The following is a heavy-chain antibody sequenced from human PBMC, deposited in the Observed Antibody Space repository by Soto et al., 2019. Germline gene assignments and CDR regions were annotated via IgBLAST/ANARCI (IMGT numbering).Heavy chain of an antibody. J-gene: IGHJ5*02. CDR3: ARDGPTAEGGWFDH. CDR1: GGSISSYY. V-gene: IGHV4-59*13. D-gene: IGHD6-13*01. Sequence: SETLSLTCTVSGGSISSYYWNWSRHPPGKGLGWVGYSFFGGSTNYTPSIKSRVTISVDTSKNHSSLQRSSVTAADTAVYYCARDGPTAEGGWFDHWGQGTLVTVSS. CDR2: SFFGGST.